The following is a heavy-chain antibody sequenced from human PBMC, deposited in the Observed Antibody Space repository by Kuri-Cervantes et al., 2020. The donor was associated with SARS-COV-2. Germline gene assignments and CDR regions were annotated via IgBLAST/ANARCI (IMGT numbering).Heavy chain of an antibody. CDR1: GGSISSYY. J-gene: IGHJ6*02. Sequence: SETLSLTCTVSGGSISSYYWSWIRQPPGKGLEWIGYIYYSVSTNYNPSLKSRVTISVDTSKNQFSLKLSSVTAADTAVYYCARGRERGFPYYYYGMDVWGQGTTVTVSS. D-gene: IGHD1-26*01. CDR3: ARGRERGFPYYYYGMDV. CDR2: IYYSVST. V-gene: IGHV4-59*01.